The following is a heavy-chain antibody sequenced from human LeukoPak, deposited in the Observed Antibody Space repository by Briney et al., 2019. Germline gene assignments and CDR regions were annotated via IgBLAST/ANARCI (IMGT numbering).Heavy chain of an antibody. CDR2: INPNSGGT. D-gene: IGHD3-9*01. V-gene: IGHV1-2*02. CDR3: ARSPHILTGENFDF. CDR1: GYTFTGYY. J-gene: IGHJ4*02. Sequence: ASVKVSCKASGYTFTGYYMHWVRQAPGQGLEWMGWINPNSGGTNYAQKFQGRVTMTRDTAVSTAYMELSRLRSDDTAVYYCARSPHILTGENFDFWGQGTLLTVSS.